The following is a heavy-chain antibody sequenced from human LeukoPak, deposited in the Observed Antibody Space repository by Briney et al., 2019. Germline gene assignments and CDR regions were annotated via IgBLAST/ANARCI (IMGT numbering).Heavy chain of an antibody. J-gene: IGHJ4*02. V-gene: IGHV4-59*08. CDR1: GGSISSYY. CDR3: ARHHPYFDY. CDR2: IYYSGST. Sequence: PSETLSLTCTVSGGSISSYYWSWLRQPPGKGLEWIGYIYYSGSTNYNPSLKSRVTISVDTSKNQFSLKLSSVTAADTAVYYCARHHPYFDYWGQGTLVTVSS.